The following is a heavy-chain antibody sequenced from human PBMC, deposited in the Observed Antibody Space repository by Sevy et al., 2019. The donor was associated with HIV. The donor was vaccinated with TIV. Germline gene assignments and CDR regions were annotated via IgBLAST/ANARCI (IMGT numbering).Heavy chain of an antibody. CDR1: GYIFTNYW. Sequence: GESLKISCKGSGYIFTNYWITWVRQMPGKGLEWMGIVYPGDAEVKYYPAFEGHVTMSVDKTITTAYLQWSNLKASDTAIYYCARSASYMDVWGQGTTVTVSS. J-gene: IGHJ6*02. V-gene: IGHV5-51*01. CDR2: VYPGDAEV. CDR3: ARSASYMDV. D-gene: IGHD3-16*01.